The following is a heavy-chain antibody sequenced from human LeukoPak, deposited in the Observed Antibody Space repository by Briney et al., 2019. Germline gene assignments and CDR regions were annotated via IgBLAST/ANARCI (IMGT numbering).Heavy chain of an antibody. D-gene: IGHD3-10*01. Sequence: GGSLRLSCAASGFTFNSYAMSWVPQAPGKGLEWVSAISGSGSSTYYADSVKGRFTISKDNSKNTLYLQMNSLRAEDTAVYYCAKLRWIRLVRGVFGYWGQGALVTVSS. CDR2: ISGSGSST. J-gene: IGHJ4*02. CDR3: AKLRWIRLVRGVFGY. V-gene: IGHV3-23*01. CDR1: GFTFNSYA.